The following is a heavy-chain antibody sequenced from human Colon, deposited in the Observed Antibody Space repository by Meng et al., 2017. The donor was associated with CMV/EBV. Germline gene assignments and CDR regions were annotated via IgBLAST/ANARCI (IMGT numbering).Heavy chain of an antibody. Sequence: GGSLRLSCAASGFTFDDYAMHWVRQAPGEGLEWVSGISWNSGSIGYADSVKGRFTISRDNAKNSLYLQMNSLRAEDTALYYCAKQGTTALPKRSYYYYGMDVWGQGTTVTVSS. CDR1: GFTFDDYA. D-gene: IGHD1-7*01. J-gene: IGHJ6*02. CDR2: ISWNSGSI. V-gene: IGHV3-9*01. CDR3: AKQGTTALPKRSYYYYGMDV.